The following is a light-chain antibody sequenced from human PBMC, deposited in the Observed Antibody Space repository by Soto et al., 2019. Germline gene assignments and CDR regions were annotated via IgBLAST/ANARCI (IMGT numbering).Light chain of an antibody. J-gene: IGKJ4*01. CDR3: QQYGSSLPLT. V-gene: IGKV3-20*01. Sequence: EIVLTQSPGTLSLSPGERATLSCRASQSVSSGYLAWYQQQPGQAPRLLIYGASSRATGIPGRFSGSGSGTDFTLTISRLEPEDFAVYYCQQYGSSLPLTFGGGTKVEIK. CDR2: GAS. CDR1: QSVSSGY.